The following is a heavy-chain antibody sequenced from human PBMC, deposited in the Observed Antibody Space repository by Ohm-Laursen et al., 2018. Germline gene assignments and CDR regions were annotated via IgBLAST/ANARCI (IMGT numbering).Heavy chain of an antibody. Sequence: SLRLSCSASGFTFSSYWMHWVRQAPGKGLVWVSRINSDGSSTSYADSVKGRFTISRDNAKNSLYLQMNSLRAEDTAVYYCARYNAYCGGDCYSPTFDYWGQGTLVTVSS. CDR3: ARYNAYCGGDCYSPTFDY. J-gene: IGHJ4*02. CDR2: INSDGSST. D-gene: IGHD2-21*02. V-gene: IGHV3-74*01. CDR1: GFTFSSYW.